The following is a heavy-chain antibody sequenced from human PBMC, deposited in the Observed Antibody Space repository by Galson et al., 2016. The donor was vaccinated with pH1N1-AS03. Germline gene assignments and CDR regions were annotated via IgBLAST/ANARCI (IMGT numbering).Heavy chain of an antibody. CDR3: ARDLEEASGSLDVDY. J-gene: IGHJ4*02. D-gene: IGHD3-10*01. CDR2: IWFDGNDK. Sequence: SLRLSCAASGFIFSSYCMYWVRQAPGKGLEWVAVIWFDGNDKYYADSVKGRFTISRDNSKNSLYLQMNSLRAEDTAVYYCARDLEEASGSLDVDYWGQGTLVTVSS. V-gene: IGHV3-33*01. CDR1: GFIFSSYC.